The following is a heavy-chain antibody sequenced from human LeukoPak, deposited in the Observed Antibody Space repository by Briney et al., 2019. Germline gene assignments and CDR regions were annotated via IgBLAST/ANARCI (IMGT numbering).Heavy chain of an antibody. V-gene: IGHV1-69*05. CDR3: ARDNYAGANWFDP. J-gene: IGHJ5*02. D-gene: IGHD1-7*01. CDR1: GGTFSSYA. Sequence: SVKVSCKASGGTFSSYATSWVRQAPGQGLEWMGGIIPIFGTANYAQKFQGRVTITTDESTSTAYMELSSLRSEDTAVYYCARDNYAGANWFDPWGQGTLVTVSS. CDR2: IIPIFGTA.